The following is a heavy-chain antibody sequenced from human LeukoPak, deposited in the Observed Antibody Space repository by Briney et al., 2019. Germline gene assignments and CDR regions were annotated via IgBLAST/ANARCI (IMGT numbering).Heavy chain of an antibody. CDR2: FDPEDGET. V-gene: IGHV1-24*01. J-gene: IGHJ6*02. D-gene: IGHD3-3*01. Sequence: ASVKVSCKVSGYTLTELSMHWVRQAPGKGLEWMGGFDPEDGETIYAQKFQGRVTMTEDTSTDTAYMELSSLRSEDTAVYYCATDLLLAEDGYSDYGMDVWGQGTTVTVSS. CDR1: GYTLTELS. CDR3: ATDLLLAEDGYSDYGMDV.